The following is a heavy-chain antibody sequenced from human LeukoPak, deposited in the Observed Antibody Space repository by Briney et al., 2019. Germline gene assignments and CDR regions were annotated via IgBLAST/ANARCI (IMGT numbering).Heavy chain of an antibody. CDR2: IIPILGIA. V-gene: IGHV1-69*04. J-gene: IGHJ4*02. Sequence: GASVKVSCKASGGTFSSYAISWVRQAPGQGLEWMGRIIPILGIANYAQKFQGRVTITADKSTSTAYMELSSLRSEDTAVYYCARHPFATPFDYWGQGILVTVSS. D-gene: IGHD2-15*01. CDR1: GGTFSSYA. CDR3: ARHPFATPFDY.